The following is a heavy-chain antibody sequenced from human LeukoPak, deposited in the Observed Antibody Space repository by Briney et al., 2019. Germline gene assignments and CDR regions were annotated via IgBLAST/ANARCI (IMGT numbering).Heavy chain of an antibody. CDR2: VNPNSGGT. V-gene: IGHV1-2*02. J-gene: IGHJ4*02. CDR1: EYTFTGYY. D-gene: IGHD3-10*01. CDR3: ARSHEYGSGSYYKNPPPDY. Sequence: GASVKVSCKDSEYTFTGYYMHWVRQAPGQGLEWMGWVNPNSGGTNYAQKFQGRVTMTRDTSISTAYMELSRLRSDDTAVYYCARSHEYGSGSYYKNPPPDYWGQGTLVTVSS.